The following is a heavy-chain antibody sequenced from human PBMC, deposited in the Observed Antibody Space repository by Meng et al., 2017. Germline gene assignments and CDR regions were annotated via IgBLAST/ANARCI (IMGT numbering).Heavy chain of an antibody. J-gene: IGHJ4*02. CDR2: IYWDDDK. CDR3: AHCLYSRSCDY. D-gene: IGHD6-13*01. Sequence: HIPLKESVPTLVNTTQTLPLTCTFSGFSLSTSGVGVGWIRQPPGKALEWLALIYWDDDKRYSPSLKSRLTITKDTSKNQVVLTMTNMDPVDTATYYCAHCLYSRSCDYWGQGTLVTVSS. V-gene: IGHV2-5*02. CDR1: GFSLSTSGVG.